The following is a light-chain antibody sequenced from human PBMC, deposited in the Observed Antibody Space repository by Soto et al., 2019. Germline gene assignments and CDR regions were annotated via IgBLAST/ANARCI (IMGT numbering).Light chain of an antibody. J-gene: IGLJ2*01. V-gene: IGLV1-44*01. CDR2: TNS. Sequence: QPVLTQPPSASATPGQRVTLSCSGSSSNIGSNIVNWYQQLPGAAPILLIHTNSERPSGVPDRFSGSKSGTSASLSISSLQSDDEANYYCASWDDSLKSVVFGGGTKVTVL. CDR1: SSNIGSNI. CDR3: ASWDDSLKSVV.